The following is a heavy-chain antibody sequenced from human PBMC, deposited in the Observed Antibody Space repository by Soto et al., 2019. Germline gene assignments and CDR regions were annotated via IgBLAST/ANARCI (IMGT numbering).Heavy chain of an antibody. CDR3: AHLLGGCNSIICSPLRFDY. Sequence: GSGPTLVNPTQTLTLTCTFSGFSLSTSGVGVGWIRQPPGKALEWLALIYWDDDKRYSPSLKSRVTITMDTPENQVVLTMTNMDPVDTATYYCAHLLGGCNSIICSPLRFDYWGQGTLVTVSS. CDR1: GFSLSTSGVG. V-gene: IGHV2-5*02. CDR2: IYWDDDK. D-gene: IGHD2-2*01. J-gene: IGHJ4*02.